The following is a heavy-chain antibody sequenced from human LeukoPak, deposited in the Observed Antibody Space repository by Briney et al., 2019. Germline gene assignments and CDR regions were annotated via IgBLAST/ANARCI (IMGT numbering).Heavy chain of an antibody. CDR1: GYTFSTFG. D-gene: IGHD1-26*01. V-gene: IGHV1-18*01. CDR3: ARDWDGRSDCFDP. Sequence: ASVKVSCKASGYTFSTFGISWVRQAPGHGLEWMGYISGRSDDINYAQNLEGRLTMTTDTSTSTAYMELVSLTSDDTAVYYCARDWDGRSDCFDPWGQGTLVIVSS. J-gene: IGHJ5*02. CDR2: ISGRSDDI.